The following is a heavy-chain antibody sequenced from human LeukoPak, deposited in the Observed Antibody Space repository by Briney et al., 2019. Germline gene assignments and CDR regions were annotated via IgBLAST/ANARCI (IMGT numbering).Heavy chain of an antibody. CDR2: ISGSGGST. Sequence: GGSLRLSCAASGFTFSSYAMSWVRQAPGKGLEWVSAISGSGGSTYYADSVKGRFTISRDNSKNTLYLQMNSLRAEDTAVYYCAKGIGDFWSGSSFGRAPIWGQGTLVTVSS. CDR3: AKGIGDFWSGSSFGRAPI. D-gene: IGHD3-3*01. CDR1: GFTFSSYA. J-gene: IGHJ4*02. V-gene: IGHV3-23*01.